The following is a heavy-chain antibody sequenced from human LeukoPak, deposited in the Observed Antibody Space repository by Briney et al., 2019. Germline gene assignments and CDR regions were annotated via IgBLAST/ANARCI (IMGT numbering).Heavy chain of an antibody. D-gene: IGHD2-15*01. V-gene: IGHV4-4*02. CDR2: IHHRGST. Sequence: PSGTLSLTCAVSGDSVSTNYWWTWVRQSPGKGLEWIEEIHHRGSTNYNPSLKSRVTISVDKSKNQFSPNLNSVTAADTAVYYCARGGWWKFDYWGQGTLVTVSS. CDR1: GDSVSTNYW. CDR3: ARGGWWKFDY. J-gene: IGHJ4*02.